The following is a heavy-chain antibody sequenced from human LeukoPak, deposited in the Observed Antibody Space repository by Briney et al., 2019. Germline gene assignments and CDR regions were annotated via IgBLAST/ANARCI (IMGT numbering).Heavy chain of an antibody. J-gene: IGHJ6*02. CDR2: ISAYNGNA. CDR1: GYTFTSYF. V-gene: IGHV1-18*01. CDR3: ARADCYSAMDV. Sequence: ASVKVSCKADGYTFTSYFISWVRQAPGQGLEWMGWISAYNGNANYAQKFLGRVTMTTDTATSTAYMERRSLRSDDTAVFYCARADCYSAMDVWGQGTSVTVSS. D-gene: IGHD2-21*01.